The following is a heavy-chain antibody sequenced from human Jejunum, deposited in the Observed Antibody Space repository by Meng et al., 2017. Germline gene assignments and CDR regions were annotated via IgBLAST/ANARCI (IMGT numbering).Heavy chain of an antibody. Sequence: QVPLQESGPARVAPSVTRSLTCAVSGASISSGYWWSWVRQPPGKGLEWIGEIHHGGDTNYNPSLKSRVTISVDKSNNQYSLRLTSVTAADTAMYYCARNGAYSADHWGQGTLVTVSS. CDR2: IHHGGDT. CDR3: ARNGAYSADH. V-gene: IGHV4-4*02. CDR1: GASISSGYW. D-gene: IGHD2-15*01. J-gene: IGHJ4*02.